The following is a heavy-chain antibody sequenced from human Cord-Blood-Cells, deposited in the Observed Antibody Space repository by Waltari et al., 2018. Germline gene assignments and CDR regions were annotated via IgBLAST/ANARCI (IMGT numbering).Heavy chain of an antibody. D-gene: IGHD3-22*01. CDR2: IYYRGGT. CDR1: GGSISSSSYY. CDR3: ARIPYLSSGYYYYYYYGMDV. Sequence: QLQLQESGPGLVKPSETLSLTCPVSGGSISSSSYYWGWIRQPPGKGLEWIGSIYYRGGTYSHPAPKSRVTISVDTSKNQFSLKLSSVTAADTAVYYCARIPYLSSGYYYYYYYGMDVWGQGTTVTVSS. J-gene: IGHJ6*02. V-gene: IGHV4-39*01.